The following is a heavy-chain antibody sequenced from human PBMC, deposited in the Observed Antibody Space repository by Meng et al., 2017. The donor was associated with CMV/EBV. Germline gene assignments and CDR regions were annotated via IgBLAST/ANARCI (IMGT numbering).Heavy chain of an antibody. J-gene: IGHJ5*02. V-gene: IGHV4-61*06. CDR3: AVYCSSTSCYVEGGGFDP. D-gene: IGHD2-2*01. Sequence: SSGSYYWSWIRQPPGKGLEWIGYIYYSGSTNYNPSLKSRVTISVDTSKNQFSLKLSSVTAADTAVYYCAVYCSSTSCYVEGGGFDPWGQGTLVTVSS. CDR1: SSGSYY. CDR2: IYYSGST.